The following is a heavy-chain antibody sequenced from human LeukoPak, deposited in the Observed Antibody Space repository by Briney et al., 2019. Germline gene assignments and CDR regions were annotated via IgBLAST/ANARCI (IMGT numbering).Heavy chain of an antibody. CDR2: MSAYNGNT. Sequence: GASVKVSCKVSGYTLTELSMHWVRQAPGQGLEWMGWMSAYNGNTNYAQKLQGRVTMTTDTSTSTAYMELRSLRSDDTAVYYCAREEIGRAAAAPRAFDIWGQGTMVTVSS. V-gene: IGHV1-18*01. CDR1: GYTLTELS. D-gene: IGHD6-13*01. J-gene: IGHJ3*02. CDR3: AREEIGRAAAAPRAFDI.